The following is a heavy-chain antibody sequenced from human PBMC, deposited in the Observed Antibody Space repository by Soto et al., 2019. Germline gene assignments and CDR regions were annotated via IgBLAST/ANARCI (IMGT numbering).Heavy chain of an antibody. CDR3: ASSTLGYSGYADY. J-gene: IGHJ4*02. CDR2: IYYSGST. V-gene: IGHV4-61*01. Sequence: SETLSLTCTVSGGSVSSGSYYWSWIRQPPGKGLEWIGYIYYSGSTNYNPSLKSRVTISVDTSKNQFSLKLSSVTAADTAVYYCASSTLGYSGYADYWGQGTLVTVSS. D-gene: IGHD5-12*01. CDR1: GGSVSSGSYY.